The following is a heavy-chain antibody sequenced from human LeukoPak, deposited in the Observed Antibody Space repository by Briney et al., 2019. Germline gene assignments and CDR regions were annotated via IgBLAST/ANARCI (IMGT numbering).Heavy chain of an antibody. D-gene: IGHD1-1*01. J-gene: IGHJ4*02. Sequence: GGSLRLSCAASGFTFSSYSMNWVRQAPGKGLEWVSSISGSSRYIYYADSVRGRFIISRDNAKNSLYLQMNSLRAEDTAVYYCARENDQDFDYWGQETLVTVSS. CDR1: GFTFSSYS. CDR2: ISGSSRYI. CDR3: ARENDQDFDY. V-gene: IGHV3-21*01.